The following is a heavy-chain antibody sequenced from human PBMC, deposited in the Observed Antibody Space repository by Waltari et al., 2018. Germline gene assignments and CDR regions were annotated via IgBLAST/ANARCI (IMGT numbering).Heavy chain of an antibody. CDR1: GDVMSDTNW. CDR3: ARDRGRGLYLDS. V-gene: IGHV4-4*02. CDR2: VRGSGKT. Sequence: QLHLDQLGPGLVEPSGTLSLICAVSGDVMSDTNWGSWVRQAPGKGRAWIGQVRGSGKTNYNPSFASRVTVSVDTSTAQFSLKVTSATAADTAVYYCARDRGRGLYLDSWGQGILVTVSP. D-gene: IGHD2-15*01. J-gene: IGHJ4*02.